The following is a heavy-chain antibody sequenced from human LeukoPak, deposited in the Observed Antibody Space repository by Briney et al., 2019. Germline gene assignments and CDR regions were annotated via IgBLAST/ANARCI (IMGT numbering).Heavy chain of an antibody. CDR3: AITVDCRATTDCYSYFHH. V-gene: IGHV3-74*03. J-gene: IGHJ1*01. Sequence: GGSLRLSCAASGFTFSSYFMHWVRQAPGKGLVWVSRVSNDGTYTEYADSVKGRFTISRDNAKDTLYLQVNSLRAEDTAVYYCAITVDCRATTDCYSYFHHWGQGTLITVSS. D-gene: IGHD2-21*02. CDR2: VSNDGTYT. CDR1: GFTFSSYF.